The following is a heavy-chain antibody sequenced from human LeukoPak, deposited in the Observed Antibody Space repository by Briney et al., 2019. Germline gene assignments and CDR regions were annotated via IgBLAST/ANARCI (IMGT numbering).Heavy chain of an antibody. CDR1: GFTFSSYS. J-gene: IGHJ6*03. V-gene: IGHV3-21*01. CDR2: ISSSSSYI. Sequence: PGGSLRLSCAASGFTFSSYSMNWVRQAPGKGLEWASSISSSSSYIYYADSVKGRFTISRDNAKNSLYLQMNSLRAEDTAVYYCARGGWSGLGLSGYMDVWGKGTTVTVSS. D-gene: IGHD3-3*01. CDR3: ARGGWSGLGLSGYMDV.